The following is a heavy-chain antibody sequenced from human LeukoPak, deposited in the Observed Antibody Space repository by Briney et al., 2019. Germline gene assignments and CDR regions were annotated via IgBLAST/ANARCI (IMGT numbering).Heavy chain of an antibody. J-gene: IGHJ4*02. Sequence: ASVKVSCKASGYTFTSYAMNWVRQAPGQGLEWMGWINTNTGNPTYAQGFTGRFVFSLDTSVNTAYLQINNLKAEDTALYFCARDGFYDFWAGYYHPYWGQGTPVTVSS. CDR2: INTNTGNP. CDR1: GYTFTSYA. V-gene: IGHV7-4-1*02. D-gene: IGHD3-3*01. CDR3: ARDGFYDFWAGYYHPY.